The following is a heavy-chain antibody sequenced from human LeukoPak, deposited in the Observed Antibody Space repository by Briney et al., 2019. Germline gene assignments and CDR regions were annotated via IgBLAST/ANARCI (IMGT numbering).Heavy chain of an antibody. CDR2: INAGNGNT. J-gene: IGHJ6*04. D-gene: IGHD3-10*01. CDR3: ARAKGYYYGSGSYLGMDV. Sequence: RASVKVSCKASGYTFTSYAMHWVRQAPGQRLEWMGWINAGNGNTKYSQKFQGRVTNTRDTSASTAYMELSSLRSEDTAVYYCARAKGYYYGSGSYLGMDVWGKGTTVTVSS. V-gene: IGHV1-3*01. CDR1: GYTFTSYA.